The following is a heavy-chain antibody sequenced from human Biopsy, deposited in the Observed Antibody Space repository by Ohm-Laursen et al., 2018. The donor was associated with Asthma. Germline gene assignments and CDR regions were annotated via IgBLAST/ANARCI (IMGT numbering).Heavy chain of an antibody. J-gene: IGHJ2*01. D-gene: IGHD3-16*01. CDR1: GYTFTDYY. V-gene: IGHV1-2*06. CDR3: ARIKIRIGAGTDRYFDL. Sequence: ASVKASCKASGYTFTDYYVHWVRQAPGQGLEWMGRIDPNSGGTNYAQKFLGRVTMTRDTSVNTAFMVLSRLRSDDTAVYYCARIKIRIGAGTDRYFDLWGRGTLVTVSS. CDR2: IDPNSGGT.